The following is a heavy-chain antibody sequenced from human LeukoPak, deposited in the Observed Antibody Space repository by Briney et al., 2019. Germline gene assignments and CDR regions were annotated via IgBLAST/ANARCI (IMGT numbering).Heavy chain of an antibody. D-gene: IGHD6-19*01. CDR1: GFTFSSYA. Sequence: GGSLRLSCAASGFTFSSYAMSWVRQAPGKGLGWVSAISKSGGSTYYADSVKGRFTISRDNSKNTLYLQMNSLRAEDTAVYYCAKSDQQWLVRYWGQGTLVTVSS. CDR2: ISKSGGST. J-gene: IGHJ4*02. CDR3: AKSDQQWLVRY. V-gene: IGHV3-23*01.